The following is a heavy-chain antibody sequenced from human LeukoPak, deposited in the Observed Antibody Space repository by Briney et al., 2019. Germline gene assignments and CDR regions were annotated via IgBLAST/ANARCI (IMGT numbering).Heavy chain of an antibody. CDR1: GFTFSSYA. V-gene: IGHV3-30-3*01. Sequence: GRSLRLSCAASGFTFSSYAMHWVRQAPGKGLEWVAVISYDGSNKYYADSVKGRFTISRDNSKNTLYLQMNSLRAEDTAVYYCTRERDLSLYYFDYWGQGTLVTVSS. J-gene: IGHJ4*02. CDR3: TRERDLSLYYFDY. CDR2: ISYDGSNK.